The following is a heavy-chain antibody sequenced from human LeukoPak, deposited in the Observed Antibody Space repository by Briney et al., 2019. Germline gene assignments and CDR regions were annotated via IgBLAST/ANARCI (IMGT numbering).Heavy chain of an antibody. V-gene: IGHV3-48*01. D-gene: IGHD6-19*01. J-gene: IGHJ3*02. Sequence: GGSLRLSCAASGFTFSSFGMNWVRQAPGKGLEWISYISISSSTIYYADSVKGRFTISRDNAKNSLYLQMNSLRAEDTAVYYCAREGSGWGAFDIWGQGTMVTVSS. CDR2: ISISSSTI. CDR3: AREGSGWGAFDI. CDR1: GFTFSSFG.